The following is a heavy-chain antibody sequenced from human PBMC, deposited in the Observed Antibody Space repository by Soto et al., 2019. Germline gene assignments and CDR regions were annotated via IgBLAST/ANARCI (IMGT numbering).Heavy chain of an antibody. CDR2: INHRGNT. J-gene: IGHJ4*02. CDR3: ARDKITGLFDY. D-gene: IGHD2-8*02. CDR1: GGSLSAYY. V-gene: IGHV4-34*01. Sequence: SETLSLTCAASGGSLSAYYLTWIRQPPGTGLEWIGEINHRGNTNYNPSIKSRITISIDTSKNPFPPKLTSVNAADTAVYDCARDKITGLFDYWGQGTLVTV.